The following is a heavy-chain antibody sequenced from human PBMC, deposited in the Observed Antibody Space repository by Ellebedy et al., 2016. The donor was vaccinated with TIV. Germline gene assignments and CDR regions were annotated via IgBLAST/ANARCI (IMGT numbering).Heavy chain of an antibody. J-gene: IGHJ4*02. CDR1: GFTFSNYW. D-gene: IGHD4-11*01. V-gene: IGHV3-7*03. CDR3: AKVMVTTTFDY. CDR2: IKQDGSEI. Sequence: PGGSLRLSCAVSGFTFSNYWMSWARQAPGKGLEWVATIKQDGSEIHYVDSVKGRFTISRDNSKNTLYLQMNSLRDEDTAVYYCAKVMVTTTFDYWGQGTLVTVSS.